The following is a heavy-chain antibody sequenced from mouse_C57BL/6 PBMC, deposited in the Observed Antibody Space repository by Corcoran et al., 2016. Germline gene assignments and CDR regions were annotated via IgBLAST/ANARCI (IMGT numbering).Heavy chain of an antibody. CDR1: GYTFTDYN. D-gene: IGHD1-1*01. J-gene: IGHJ1*03. CDR2: INPNNGGT. Sequence: EVQLQESGPELVKPGASVKITCKASGYTFTDYNMDWVKQNHGKSLEWIGDINPNNGGTIYNQKFKGKATLTVDKSSSTAYMELRSLTSEDTTVYYCARCGSPRYFDVWGTGTTVTVSS. V-gene: IGHV1-18*01. CDR3: ARCGSPRYFDV.